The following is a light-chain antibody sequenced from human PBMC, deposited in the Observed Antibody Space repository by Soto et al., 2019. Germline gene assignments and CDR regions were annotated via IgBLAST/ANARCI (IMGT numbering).Light chain of an antibody. V-gene: IGLV1-40*01. CDR2: ENT. CDR1: KSNIGSAYD. CDR3: QSYHSALSALV. J-gene: IGLJ3*02. Sequence: QSVLTQPPSLSGAPGQRVTIFCTGNKSNIGSAYDVHWYQQLPGKAPRLLIYENTNRPSGVPDRFSASRSGTSASLDITGLQAEDEADYFCQSYHSALSALVFGGGTQLTVL.